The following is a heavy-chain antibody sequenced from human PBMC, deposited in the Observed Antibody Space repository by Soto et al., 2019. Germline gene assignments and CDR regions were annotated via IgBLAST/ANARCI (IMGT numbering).Heavy chain of an antibody. J-gene: IGHJ6*02. Sequence: AGSLRLSCAASGFTFSSYGMHWVRQAPGKGLEWVAVIWYDGSNKYYADSVKGRFTISRDNSKNTLYLQMNGLRAEDTAVYYCARDRGISSGWSRIGYYYYGMDVWGQGTTVTVSS. CDR1: GFTFSSYG. V-gene: IGHV3-33*01. CDR3: ARDRGISSGWSRIGYYYYGMDV. D-gene: IGHD6-19*01. CDR2: IWYDGSNK.